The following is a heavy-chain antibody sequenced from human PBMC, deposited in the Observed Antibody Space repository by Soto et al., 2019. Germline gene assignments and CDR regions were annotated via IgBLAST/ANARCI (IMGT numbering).Heavy chain of an antibody. J-gene: IGHJ4*02. CDR2: ISGSGDRT. D-gene: IGHD2-8*02. CDR3: AKGTFCTGGACYDYFDS. Sequence: GGSLRLSCAASGFTFSRYAMSWVRQAPGTGLEWVSAISGSGDRTYYADSVKGRFTISRDNSKNTLYLQMISLRAEDSALYYCAKGTFCTGGACYDYFDSWGQGP. CDR1: GFTFSRYA. V-gene: IGHV3-23*01.